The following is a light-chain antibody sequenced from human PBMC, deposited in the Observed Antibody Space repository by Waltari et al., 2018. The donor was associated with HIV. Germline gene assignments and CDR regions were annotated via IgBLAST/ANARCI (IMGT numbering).Light chain of an antibody. CDR1: SLTVGSHTL. Sequence: ALPHPASVPGSPQQPITSSCTGTSLTVGSHTLVSWYQQYPGKAPKLMIYEANKRPSGISNRFSGSKSGNTASLTISGLQAEDEADYYCCSYAGSRRVFGTGTKVTVL. J-gene: IGLJ1*01. CDR2: EAN. CDR3: CSYAGSRRV. V-gene: IGLV2-23*01.